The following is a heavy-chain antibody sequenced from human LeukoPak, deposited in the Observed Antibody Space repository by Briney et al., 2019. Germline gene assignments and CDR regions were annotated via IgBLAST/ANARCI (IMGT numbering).Heavy chain of an antibody. V-gene: IGHV4-4*07. CDR1: GGSIGNYY. CDR3: ARSGDFRRGLDV. CDR2: IYTSGST. D-gene: IGHD3-10*01. Sequence: SETLSLTCTVSGGSIGNYYYNWIRRPAGKGLEWIGRIYTSGSTDYNPSLKSRVTMSVDTPRNQFSLTLSSVTAADTGVYYCARSGDFRRGLDVWGQGTTVSLSS. J-gene: IGHJ6*02.